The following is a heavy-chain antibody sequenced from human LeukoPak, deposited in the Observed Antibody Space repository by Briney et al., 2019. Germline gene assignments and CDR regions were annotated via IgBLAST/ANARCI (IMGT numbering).Heavy chain of an antibody. CDR2: IYHSGST. D-gene: IGHD4-17*01. CDR1: GYSISSGYY. Sequence: SETRSLTCTVSGYSISSGYYWGWIRQPPGKGLEWIGSIYHSGSTYYNPSLKSRVTISVDTSKNQFSLKLSSVTAADTAVYYCARMDGDYVGYFDYWGQGTLVTVSS. J-gene: IGHJ4*02. V-gene: IGHV4-38-2*02. CDR3: ARMDGDYVGYFDY.